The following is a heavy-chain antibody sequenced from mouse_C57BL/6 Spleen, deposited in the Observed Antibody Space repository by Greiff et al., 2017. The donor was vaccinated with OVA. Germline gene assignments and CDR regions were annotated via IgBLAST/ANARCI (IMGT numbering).Heavy chain of an antibody. V-gene: IGHV10-1*01. D-gene: IGHD4-1*01. J-gene: IGHJ1*03. CDR1: GFSFNTYA. CDR2: IRRKSNIYAT. CDR3: VRHDLGRYFDV. Sequence: GGGLVQPKGSLKLPCAASGFSFNTYAMNWVRQAPGKGLEWVARIRRKSNIYATYYADSVKERSTISRDDSESMLYLQMNNMKTEDTAMYYCVRHDLGRYFDVWGTGTTVTVSS.